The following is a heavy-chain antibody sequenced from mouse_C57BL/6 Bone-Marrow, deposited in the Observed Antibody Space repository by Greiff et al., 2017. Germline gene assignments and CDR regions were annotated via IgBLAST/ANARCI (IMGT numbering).Heavy chain of an antibody. J-gene: IGHJ2*01. V-gene: IGHV1-80*01. Sequence: VQLQESGAELVKPGASVKISCKASGYAFSSYWMNWVKQRPGKGLAWIGQIYPGDGDTNYNGKFKGKATLTADKSSSTAYMQLSSLTSEDSAVYFCARGITTVVADYWGKGTTLTVSS. D-gene: IGHD1-1*01. CDR3: ARGITTVVADY. CDR1: GYAFSSYW. CDR2: IYPGDGDT.